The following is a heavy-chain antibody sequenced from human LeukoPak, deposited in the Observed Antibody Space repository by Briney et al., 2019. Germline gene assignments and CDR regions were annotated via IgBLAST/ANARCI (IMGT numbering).Heavy chain of an antibody. CDR2: INPNSGGT. Sequence: GASVKVSCKASGYTFTGYYMHWVRQAPGQGLEWMGWINPNSGGTNYAQKFQGRVTMTRDTSISTAYMELSRLRSDDTAVYYCARSYGSGSYSFPCLRGLVTPFFDYWGQGTLVTVSS. CDR1: GYTFTGYY. D-gene: IGHD3-10*01. J-gene: IGHJ4*02. CDR3: ARSYGSGSYSFPCLRGLVTPFFDY. V-gene: IGHV1-2*02.